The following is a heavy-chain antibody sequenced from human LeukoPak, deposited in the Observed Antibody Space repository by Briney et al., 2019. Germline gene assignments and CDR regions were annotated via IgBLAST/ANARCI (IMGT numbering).Heavy chain of an antibody. V-gene: IGHV4-38-2*02. CDR2: IYHSGST. D-gene: IGHD3-22*01. Sequence: SETLSLTCIVSGYSINSGYHWGWIRQPPGKGLEWVGSIYHSGSTYYNPSLKSRVTISIDTSKNQFSLKLSSVTAADTAVYYCARHYLYDTSGDGTYYFDYWGQGTLVTVSS. J-gene: IGHJ4*02. CDR1: GYSINSGYH. CDR3: ARHYLYDTSGDGTYYFDY.